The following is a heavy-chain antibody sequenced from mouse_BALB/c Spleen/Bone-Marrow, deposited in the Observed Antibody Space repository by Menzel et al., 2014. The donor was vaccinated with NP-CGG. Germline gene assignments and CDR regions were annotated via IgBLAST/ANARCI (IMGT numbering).Heavy chain of an antibody. CDR1: GFNIKDTY. V-gene: IGHV14-3*02. Sequence: VHVKQSGAELVKPGASVKLSCTASGFNIKDTYMHWVKQRPEQGLEWIGRIDPANGNTKYDPKFQGKATITADTSSNTAYLQLSGLTSEDTAVYYCARGGNYFYYWGQGTTLTVSS. CDR3: ARGGNYFYY. J-gene: IGHJ2*01. CDR2: IDPANGNT.